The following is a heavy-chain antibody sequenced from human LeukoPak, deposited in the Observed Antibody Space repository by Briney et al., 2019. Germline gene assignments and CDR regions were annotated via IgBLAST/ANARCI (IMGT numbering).Heavy chain of an antibody. CDR1: GFTFSSYA. J-gene: IGHJ4*02. Sequence: GGSLRLSCAASGFTFSSYAMSWVRQAPGKGLEWVSAISGSGGSTYYADSVKGRFTISRDNSKNTLYLQMSSLRAEDTAVYYCAKDRARITMVRGHTGLDWGQGTLVTVSS. V-gene: IGHV3-23*01. CDR2: ISGSGGST. D-gene: IGHD3-10*01. CDR3: AKDRARITMVRGHTGLD.